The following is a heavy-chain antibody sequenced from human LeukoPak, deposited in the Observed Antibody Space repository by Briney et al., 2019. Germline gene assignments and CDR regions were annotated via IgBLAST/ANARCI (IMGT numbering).Heavy chain of an antibody. V-gene: IGHV3-15*01. CDR2: IKSKTDGGTT. J-gene: IGHJ5*02. CDR1: GFTFSSYA. D-gene: IGHD2-2*01. Sequence: GGSLRLSCAASGFTFSSYAMHWVRQAPGKGLEWVGRIKSKTDGGTTDYAAPVKGRFTISRDDSKNTLYLQMNSLKTEDTAVYYCTTDQRGVVVPAAPPGNWFDPWGQGTLVTVSS. CDR3: TTDQRGVVVPAAPPGNWFDP.